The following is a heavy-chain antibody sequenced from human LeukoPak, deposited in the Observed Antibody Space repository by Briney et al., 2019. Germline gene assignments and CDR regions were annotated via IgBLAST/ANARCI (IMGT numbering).Heavy chain of an antibody. Sequence: GSLRLSCAASGFTVSSNYMSWVRQAPGKGLEWVSVIYSGGSTYYADSVKGRFTISRDNSKNTLYLQMNSLRAEDTAVYYCARDSPKGAFAYWGQGTLVTVSS. CDR2: IYSGGST. CDR3: ARDSPKGAFAY. J-gene: IGHJ4*02. CDR1: GFTVSSNY. V-gene: IGHV3-66*01.